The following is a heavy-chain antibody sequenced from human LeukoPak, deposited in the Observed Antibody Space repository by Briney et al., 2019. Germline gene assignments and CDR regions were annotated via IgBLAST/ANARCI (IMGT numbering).Heavy chain of an antibody. CDR1: GYTFTGYY. CDR3: AGPWDQVGFDP. Sequence: ASVTVSCKASGYTFTGYYLHWVRQAPGQGLEWMGWIYPKTGGTSYAQKFQGSVTMTRDTSISTAYMELIGLRSDDTAVYYCAGPWDQVGFDPWGQGTLVSVSS. CDR2: IYPKTGGT. D-gene: IGHD1-26*01. V-gene: IGHV1-2*02. J-gene: IGHJ5*02.